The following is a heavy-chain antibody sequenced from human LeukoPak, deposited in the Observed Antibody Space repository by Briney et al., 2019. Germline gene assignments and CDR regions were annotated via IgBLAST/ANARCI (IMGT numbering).Heavy chain of an antibody. D-gene: IGHD6-19*01. Sequence: GGSLRLSRAASGFTFSSYSMSCVRHAPGKGLEWVSAISGSGGSTYYADSVKGRFTISRDNSKNTLYLQMNSLRAEDTAAYYCAKDSPTVAVAGPVDYWGQGTLVTVSS. V-gene: IGHV3-23*01. CDR1: GFTFSSYS. J-gene: IGHJ4*02. CDR3: AKDSPTVAVAGPVDY. CDR2: ISGSGGST.